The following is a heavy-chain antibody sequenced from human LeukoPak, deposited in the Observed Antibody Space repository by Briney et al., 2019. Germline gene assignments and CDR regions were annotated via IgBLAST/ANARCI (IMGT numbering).Heavy chain of an antibody. V-gene: IGHV4-59*08. Sequence: SETLSLTCTVSGGSISSYYWSWIRQPPGKGLEWIGYIYYSGSTYYNPSLKSRVTISVDTSKNQFSLKLSSVTAADTAVYYCASGTYSGDFFDYWGQGTLVTVSS. CDR1: GGSISSYY. J-gene: IGHJ4*02. CDR2: IYYSGST. D-gene: IGHD2-15*01. CDR3: ASGTYSGDFFDY.